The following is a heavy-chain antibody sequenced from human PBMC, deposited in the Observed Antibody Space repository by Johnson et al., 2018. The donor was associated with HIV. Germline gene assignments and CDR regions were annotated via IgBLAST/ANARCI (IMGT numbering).Heavy chain of an antibody. CDR1: GFTFSSYA. CDR3: AGAPTYYNLWSGTSGAFDI. Sequence: QVLLVESGGGVVQPGRSLRLSCAASGFTFSSYAMHWVRQAPGKGLEWVAVISYDGSNKYYADSVKGRFTISRDNSKNTLYLQMNSLRAEDTAVYYCAGAPTYYNLWSGTSGAFDIWGQGTMVTVSS. D-gene: IGHD3-3*01. V-gene: IGHV3-30*04. J-gene: IGHJ3*02. CDR2: ISYDGSNK.